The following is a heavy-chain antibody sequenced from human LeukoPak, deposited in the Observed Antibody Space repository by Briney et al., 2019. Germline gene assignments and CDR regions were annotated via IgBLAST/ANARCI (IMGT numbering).Heavy chain of an antibody. Sequence: GGSLRLSCAASGFTFSSYGMHWVRQAPGKGLEWVAVISYDGSNKYYADSVRGRFTISRDNSKNTLYLQMSSLRAEDTAVYYCVKGIAVADDYWGQGTLVTVSS. CDR1: GFTFSSYG. CDR3: VKGIAVADDY. CDR2: ISYDGSNK. J-gene: IGHJ4*02. V-gene: IGHV3-30*18. D-gene: IGHD6-19*01.